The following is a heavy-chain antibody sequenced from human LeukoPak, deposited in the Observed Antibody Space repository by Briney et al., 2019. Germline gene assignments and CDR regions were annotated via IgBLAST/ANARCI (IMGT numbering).Heavy chain of an antibody. J-gene: IGHJ4*02. D-gene: IGHD6-6*01. CDR1: GFTVSSNY. Sequence: GGSLRLSCAASGFTVSSNYMSWVRQAPGKGLEWVSVIYSGDSTYYADSVKGRFTISRDNSKNTLYLQMNSLRAEDTAVYYCARAYSSSQVDYWGQGTLVTVSS. CDR3: ARAYSSSQVDY. CDR2: IYSGDST. V-gene: IGHV3-53*01.